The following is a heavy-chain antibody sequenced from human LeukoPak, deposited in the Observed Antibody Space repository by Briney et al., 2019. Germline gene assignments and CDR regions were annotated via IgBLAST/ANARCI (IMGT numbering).Heavy chain of an antibody. D-gene: IGHD1-26*01. Sequence: GGSLRLSCAASGFTFSSYDIHWVRQAPGKGLEWVAVISYDGSTIYFADSVKGRFTISRDNSKDTVYLQMNSLRGDDTAVYYCAKGVGSTGSYFDYWGQGTLVTVSS. CDR2: ISYDGSTI. V-gene: IGHV3-30*18. CDR1: GFTFSSYD. CDR3: AKGVGSTGSYFDY. J-gene: IGHJ4*02.